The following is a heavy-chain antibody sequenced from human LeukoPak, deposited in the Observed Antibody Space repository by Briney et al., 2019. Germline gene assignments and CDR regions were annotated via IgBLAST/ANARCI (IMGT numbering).Heavy chain of an antibody. CDR1: GYIFISYY. J-gene: IGHJ4*02. V-gene: IGHV1-46*01. CDR2: INPTGGVT. CDR3: ARDENSSGYYGH. Sequence: ASVKVSCKASGYIFISYYIHWVRQAPGQGLEWMGLINPTGGVTTYAQRFQGRVTMTSDKSTSTVYMELSSLRSEDTALYYCARDENSSGYYGHWGQGTLVTVSS. D-gene: IGHD3-22*01.